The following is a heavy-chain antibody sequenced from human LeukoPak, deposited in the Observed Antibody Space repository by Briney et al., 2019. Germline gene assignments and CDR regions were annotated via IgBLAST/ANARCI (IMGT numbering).Heavy chain of an antibody. V-gene: IGHV3-48*04. CDR3: AREVAARPFDY. D-gene: IGHD6-6*01. Sequence: PGGSLRLSCAASGFTFSSYGMHWVRQAPGKGLEWVSYISSSGSTIYYADSVKGRFTISRDNAKNSLYLQMNSLRAEDTAVYYCAREVAARPFDYWGQGTLVTVSS. CDR1: GFTFSSYG. CDR2: ISSSGSTI. J-gene: IGHJ4*02.